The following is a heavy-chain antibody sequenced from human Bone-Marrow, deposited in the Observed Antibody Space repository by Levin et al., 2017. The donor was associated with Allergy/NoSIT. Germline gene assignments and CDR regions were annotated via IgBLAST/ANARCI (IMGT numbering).Heavy chain of an antibody. Sequence: SETLSLTCSISGGSTRSSSDRWGWIRQSPGKGLEWIGTMDFLGATTYNPSLSGRVTISAHRSTNQVSLRLTSVTAADTAVYYCARRWSGTYPFNHWGPGILVTVTS. J-gene: IGHJ4*02. D-gene: IGHD3-3*01. CDR1: GGSTRSSSDR. CDR3: ARRWSGTYPFNH. V-gene: IGHV4-39*01. CDR2: MDFLGAT.